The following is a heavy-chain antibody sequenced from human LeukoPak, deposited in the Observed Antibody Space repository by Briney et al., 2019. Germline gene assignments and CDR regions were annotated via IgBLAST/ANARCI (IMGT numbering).Heavy chain of an antibody. J-gene: IGHJ2*01. Sequence: ASVKVSCKASGFIFTSYGISWVRQAPGQGLEWLGWISAYNGDTKYAQKVQGRVTMTTDTSTSTAYMDLRSLRSDATAVYYCARIADYSLNWYFDLWGRGTLVTVSS. CDR3: ARIADYSLNWYFDL. CDR1: GFIFTSYG. CDR2: ISAYNGDT. V-gene: IGHV1-18*01. D-gene: IGHD4-11*01.